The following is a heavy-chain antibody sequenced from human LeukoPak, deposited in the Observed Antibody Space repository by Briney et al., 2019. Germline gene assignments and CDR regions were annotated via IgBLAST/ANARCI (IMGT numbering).Heavy chain of an antibody. CDR3: AKGGGYDWYYFDY. D-gene: IGHD5-12*01. Sequence: PSGTLSLTCAVYGGSFSGYYWSWIRQPPGKGLEWIGEINHSGSTNYNPSLKSRVTISVDTSKNQFSLKLSSVTAADTAVYYCAKGGGYDWYYFDYWGQGTLVTVSS. J-gene: IGHJ4*02. V-gene: IGHV4-34*01. CDR1: GGSFSGYY. CDR2: INHSGST.